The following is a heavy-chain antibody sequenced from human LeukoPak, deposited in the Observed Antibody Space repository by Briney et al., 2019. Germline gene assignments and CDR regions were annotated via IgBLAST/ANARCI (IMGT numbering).Heavy chain of an antibody. J-gene: IGHJ4*02. V-gene: IGHV4-59*01. CDR2: IYYSGST. Sequence: SETLSLTCTVSGGSISSYYWSWIRQPPGKGLEWIGYIYYSGSTNYNPSLKSRVTVSVDTSKNQFSLKLSSVTAADTAVYYCARGRPRRDYYDSSGYPLPFVYWGQGTPVTVSS. D-gene: IGHD3-22*01. CDR1: GGSISSYY. CDR3: ARGRPRRDYYDSSGYPLPFVY.